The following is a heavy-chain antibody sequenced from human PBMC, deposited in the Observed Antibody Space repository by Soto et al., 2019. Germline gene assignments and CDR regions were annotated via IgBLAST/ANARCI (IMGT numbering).Heavy chain of an antibody. CDR1: GFTFNSFE. CDR3: ARSYRSGWADY. J-gene: IGHJ4*02. D-gene: IGHD6-19*01. CDR2: ISSASSTM. Sequence: PGGSLRLSCAASGFTFNSFEMNWVRQAPGKGLEWVAYISSASSTMYYADSVKGRFTISRDNANNSLYLQMTGLRAEDTALYYCARSYRSGWADYWGQGTLVTVSS. V-gene: IGHV3-48*03.